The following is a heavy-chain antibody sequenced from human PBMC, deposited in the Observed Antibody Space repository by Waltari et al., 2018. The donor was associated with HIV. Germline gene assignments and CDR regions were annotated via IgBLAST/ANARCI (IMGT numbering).Heavy chain of an antibody. CDR1: GGSISSGGYS. CDR3: ARGRYYDSSGYYYYYFDY. Sequence: QLQLQESGSGLVKPSQTLSLTCAVSGGSISSGGYSRSWIRQHPGKGLEWIGYIYHSGGTYYNPSLKSRVTISVDRSKNQFSLKLSSVTAADTAVYYCARGRYYDSSGYYYYYFDYWGQGTLVTVSS. CDR2: IYHSGGT. J-gene: IGHJ4*02. V-gene: IGHV4-30-2*01. D-gene: IGHD3-22*01.